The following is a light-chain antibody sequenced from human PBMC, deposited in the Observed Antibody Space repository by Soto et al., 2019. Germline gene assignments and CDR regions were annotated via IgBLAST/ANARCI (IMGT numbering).Light chain of an antibody. CDR1: QSIASSY. J-gene: IGKJ2*01. V-gene: IGKV3-20*01. CDR3: QQYGRSPHT. Sequence: EIVLTQSPGTLSLSPGERATLSCRASQSIASSYLAWYQHKPGQAPRLLIYATSSRATGIPDRFIGSGSGTDFTLTIRRLEPEDFAMYYCQQYGRSPHTFGQGTKLEIK. CDR2: ATS.